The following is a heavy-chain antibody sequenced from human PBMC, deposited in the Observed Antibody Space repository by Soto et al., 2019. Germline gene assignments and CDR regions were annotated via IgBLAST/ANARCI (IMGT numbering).Heavy chain of an antibody. CDR1: GFTFSNHA. Sequence: GGSLRLSCAASGFTFSNHAMSWVRQAPWTGLEWVSAIDGGGTKTYYADSVKGRFTISRDNSMNTLYLQMDSLRAEDTAIYYCTKSSATGKSNGMDVWGQGTTVTVSS. CDR2: IDGGGTKT. J-gene: IGHJ6*02. V-gene: IGHV3-23*01. CDR3: TKSSATGKSNGMDV. D-gene: IGHD7-27*01.